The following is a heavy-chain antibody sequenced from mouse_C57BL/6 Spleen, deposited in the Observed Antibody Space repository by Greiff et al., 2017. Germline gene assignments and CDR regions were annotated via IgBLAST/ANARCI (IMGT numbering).Heavy chain of an antibody. Sequence: QVQLQQPGAELVKPGASVKMSCKASGYTFTSYWITWVKQRPGQGLEWIGDIYPGSGSTNYNEKFKSKATLTVDTSSSTAYMQLSSLTSEDSAVYYCARRRNYDYDGYYAMDYWGQGTSVTVSS. CDR1: GYTFTSYW. CDR3: ARRRNYDYDGYYAMDY. V-gene: IGHV1-55*01. D-gene: IGHD2-4*01. J-gene: IGHJ4*01. CDR2: IYPGSGST.